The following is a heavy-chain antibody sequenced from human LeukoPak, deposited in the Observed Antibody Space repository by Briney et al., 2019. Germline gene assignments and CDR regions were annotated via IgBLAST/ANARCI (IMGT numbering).Heavy chain of an antibody. CDR3: ARDLRFRAYCGGDCYYYYYYYMDV. V-gene: IGHV1-46*01. D-gene: IGHD2-21*02. Sequence: ASVKVSCKASGYTFTSYYMHWVRQAPGQGLEWMGIINPSGGSTSYAQKFQGRVTMTRDMSTSTVYMEPSSLRSEDTAVYYCARDLRFRAYCGGDCYYYYYYYMDVWGKGTTVTVSS. J-gene: IGHJ6*03. CDR1: GYTFTSYY. CDR2: INPSGGST.